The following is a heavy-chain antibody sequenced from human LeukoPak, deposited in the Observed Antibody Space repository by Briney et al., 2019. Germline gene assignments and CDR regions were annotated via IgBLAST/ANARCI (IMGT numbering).Heavy chain of an antibody. CDR1: GGSISSGSYY. V-gene: IGHV4-39*07. D-gene: IGHD3-22*01. CDR3: ARADSSGYYKHAFDI. J-gene: IGHJ3*02. CDR2: IYYSGST. Sequence: SKTLSLTCAVSGGSISSGSYYWGWIRQPPGKGLEWIGSIYYSGSTYYNPSLKSRVTISVDTSKNQFSLKLSSVTAADTAVYYCARADSSGYYKHAFDIWGQGTMVTVSS.